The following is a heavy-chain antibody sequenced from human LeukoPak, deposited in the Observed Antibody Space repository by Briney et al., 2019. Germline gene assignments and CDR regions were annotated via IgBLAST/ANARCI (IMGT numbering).Heavy chain of an antibody. V-gene: IGHV1-46*01. CDR2: INPSGGST. D-gene: IGHD3-22*01. CDR3: ARDLGPSQYYYDSSGYYAFDI. CDR1: GGTFSSYA. Sequence: ASVKVSCKASGGTFSSYAISWVRQAPGQGLEWMGIINPSGGSTSFAQKFQGRVTMTRDTSTSTVYMELSSLRSEDTAVYYCARDLGPSQYYYDSSGYYAFDIWGQGTMVTVSS. J-gene: IGHJ3*02.